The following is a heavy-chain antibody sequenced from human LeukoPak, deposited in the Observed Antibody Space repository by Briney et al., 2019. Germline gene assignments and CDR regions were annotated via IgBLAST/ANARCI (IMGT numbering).Heavy chain of an antibody. CDR3: ARDGTGYSKYYFDY. CDR2: INGGGGST. Sequence: GGSLRLSCAASGFTFSSYAVSWVRQAPGKGLEWVSAINGGGGSTYYADSVKGRFTISRDNSKNTLYLQMNSLRAEDTAVYYCARDGTGYSKYYFDYWGQGTLVTVSS. J-gene: IGHJ4*02. V-gene: IGHV3-23*01. D-gene: IGHD3/OR15-3a*01. CDR1: GFTFSSYA.